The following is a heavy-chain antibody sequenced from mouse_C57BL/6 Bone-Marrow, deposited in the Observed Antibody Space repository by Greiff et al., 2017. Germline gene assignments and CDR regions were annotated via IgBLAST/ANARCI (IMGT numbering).Heavy chain of an antibody. D-gene: IGHD2-1*01. J-gene: IGHJ3*01. CDR2: IWSGGST. CDR3: ARGAYGIFAY. V-gene: IGHV2-2*01. CDR1: GFSLTSYG. Sequence: QVQLQQSGPGLVQPSQSLSITCTVSGFSLTSYGVHWVRQSPGKGLEWLGVIWSGGSTDYNAAFISRLSISKDNSKSQVFFKMNSLQADDTAIYYCARGAYGIFAYGGQGTLVTVSA.